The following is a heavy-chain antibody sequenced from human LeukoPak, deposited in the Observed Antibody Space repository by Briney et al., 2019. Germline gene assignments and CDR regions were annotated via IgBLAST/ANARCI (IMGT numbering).Heavy chain of an antibody. CDR2: IYCSGST. CDR1: GGSISSYY. Sequence: SETLSLTCTVSGGSISSYYWSWIRQPPGKGLEWIGYIYCSGSTNYKPSLKSRVTISVDTSKNQFSLKLSSVTAADTAVYYCARDPGDIVATTGPYYFDYWGQGTLVTVSS. V-gene: IGHV4-59*01. D-gene: IGHD5-12*01. CDR3: ARDPGDIVATTGPYYFDY. J-gene: IGHJ4*02.